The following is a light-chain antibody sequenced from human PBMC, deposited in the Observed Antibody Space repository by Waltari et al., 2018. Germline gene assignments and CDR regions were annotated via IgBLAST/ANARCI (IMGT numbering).Light chain of an antibody. V-gene: IGKV3-11*01. CDR3: QQRSNWLT. Sequence: EIVLTQSPATLSLSPGERATLPCRASQSVSSYLAWYQQKPGQAPRLLIYAASNRATGIPARLSGSGSGTDFTLTISGREPEDFAVYYWQQRSNWLTFGGGTKVEIK. CDR1: QSVSSY. J-gene: IGKJ4*01. CDR2: AAS.